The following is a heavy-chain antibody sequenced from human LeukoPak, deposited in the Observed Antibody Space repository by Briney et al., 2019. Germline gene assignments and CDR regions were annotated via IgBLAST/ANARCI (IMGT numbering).Heavy chain of an antibody. Sequence: KPSETLSLTCTVSGGSISSYYWSWIRQPPGKGLEWIGYIYYSGSTNYNPSLKSRVTISVDKSKNQFSLKLSSVTAADTAVYYCARADGSGSYGYGMDVWGQGTTVTVSS. CDR1: GGSISSYY. V-gene: IGHV4-59*01. J-gene: IGHJ6*02. CDR3: ARADGSGSYGYGMDV. CDR2: IYYSGST. D-gene: IGHD3-10*01.